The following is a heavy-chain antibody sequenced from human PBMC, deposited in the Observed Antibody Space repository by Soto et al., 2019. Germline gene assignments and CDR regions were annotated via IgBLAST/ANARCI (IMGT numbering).Heavy chain of an antibody. V-gene: IGHV1-69*13. Sequence: ASVKVSCKASGGTFSNYAITCVRQAPGQGLEWPGRIIPIFGTRDYAQKFQGRVTITADDSTTTAYMELSSLRSDDTAVYYCAKDGGREGYFGNWFDPWGQGTLVTVSS. J-gene: IGHJ5*02. CDR2: IIPIFGTR. D-gene: IGHD2-15*01. CDR3: AKDGGREGYFGNWFDP. CDR1: GGTFSNYA.